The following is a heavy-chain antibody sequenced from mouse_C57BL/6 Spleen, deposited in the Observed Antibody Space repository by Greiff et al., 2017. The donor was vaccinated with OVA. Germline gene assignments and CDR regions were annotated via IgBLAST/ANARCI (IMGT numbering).Heavy chain of an antibody. CDR3: ARVESAWFAY. J-gene: IGHJ3*01. Sequence: VQLQQSGPELVKPGASVKISCKASGYTFTDYYMNWVKQSHGKSLEWIGDINPNNGGTSYNQKFKGKATLTVDKSSSTAYMELRSLTSEDSAVYYCARVESAWFAYWGQGTLVTVSA. CDR1: GYTFTDYY. CDR2: INPNNGGT. V-gene: IGHV1-26*01.